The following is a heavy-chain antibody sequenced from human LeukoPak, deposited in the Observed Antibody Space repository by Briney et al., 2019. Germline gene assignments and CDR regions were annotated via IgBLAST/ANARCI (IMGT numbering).Heavy chain of an antibody. CDR2: IYSGGST. CDR3: ARNGDSSGYRFFYYYYMDV. Sequence: PGGSLRLSCAASGFTVSSNYMSWVRQAPGKGLEWVSVIYSGGSTYYADSVKGRFTISRDNSKNTLYLQMNSLRAEDTAVYYCARNGDSSGYRFFYYYYMDVWGKGTTVTISS. J-gene: IGHJ6*03. D-gene: IGHD3-22*01. CDR1: GFTVSSNY. V-gene: IGHV3-66*01.